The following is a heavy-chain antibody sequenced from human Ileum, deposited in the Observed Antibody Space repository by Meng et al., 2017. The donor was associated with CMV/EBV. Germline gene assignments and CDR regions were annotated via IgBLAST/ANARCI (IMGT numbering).Heavy chain of an antibody. CDR1: TFAIYY. CDR3: ARDQSVAAADYYYYGMDV. V-gene: IGHV1-2*02. J-gene: IGHJ6*02. Sequence: TFAIYYRQWWRQAPGQRLEWMGWINPTSGVTNYAQKFQGRVTMTRDTSISTAYMELSRLRSDDTAVYYCARDQSVAAADYYYYGMDVWGQGTTVTVSS. CDR2: INPTSGVT. D-gene: IGHD6-13*01.